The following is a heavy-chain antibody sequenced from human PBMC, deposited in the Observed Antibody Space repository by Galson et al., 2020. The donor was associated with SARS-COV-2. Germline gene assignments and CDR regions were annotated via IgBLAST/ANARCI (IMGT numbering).Heavy chain of an antibody. CDR2: IYYSGST. CDR1: GGPISSSNW. CDR3: ARQTLVAVGGYYFDY. Sequence: SETLSLTCAVSGGPISSSNWWTWVRQPPGKGLEWIGEIYYSGSTNYNPSLESRVTISVDKSKNLFSLRLSSVTAADTAVYYCARQTLVAVGGYYFDYWGQGTLVTVSS. V-gene: IGHV4-4*02. D-gene: IGHD6-13*01. J-gene: IGHJ4*02.